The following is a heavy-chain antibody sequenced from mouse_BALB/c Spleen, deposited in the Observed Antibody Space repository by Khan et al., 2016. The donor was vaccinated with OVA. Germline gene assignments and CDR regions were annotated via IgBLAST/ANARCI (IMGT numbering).Heavy chain of an antibody. V-gene: IGHV1-4*01. Sequence: VQLQQSGAELARPGASVKMSCKTSGYTFTTYTLHWVKQRPGRSLEWIGYINPSNDYTNYNQKFKDKSALTADKSSSTAYMQLSSLTSEDSAVYYGARSGQLGLRGGFTYWGQGTLVTVSA. D-gene: IGHD3-2*01. J-gene: IGHJ3*01. CDR2: INPSNDYT. CDR1: GYTFTTYT. CDR3: ARSGQLGLRGGFTY.